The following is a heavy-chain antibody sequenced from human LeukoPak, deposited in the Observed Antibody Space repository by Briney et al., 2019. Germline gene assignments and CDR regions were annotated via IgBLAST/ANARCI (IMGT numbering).Heavy chain of an antibody. D-gene: IGHD6-19*01. CDR3: ARGGSSGYWGIDY. CDR1: GFTFSSYA. V-gene: IGHV3-30-3*01. CDR2: ISYDGSNK. Sequence: GGSLRLSCAASGFTFSSYAMHWVRQAPGKGLEWVAVISYDGSNKYYADSVKGRFTISRDNSKNTLYLQMNSLRAEDTAVYYCARGGSSGYWGIDYWGQGTLVTVFS. J-gene: IGHJ4*02.